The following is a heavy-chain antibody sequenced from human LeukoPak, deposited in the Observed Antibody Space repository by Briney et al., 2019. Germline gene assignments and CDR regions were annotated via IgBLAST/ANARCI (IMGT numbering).Heavy chain of an antibody. D-gene: IGHD6-13*01. Sequence: GGSLRLSCEASGFTFSSYGMHWVRQAPGKGLEWVAFIRYDGSNKYYADSVKGRFTISRDNSKNTLYLQMNSLRAEDTAVYYCAKDLEQQLVLDWFDPWGQGTLVTVSS. J-gene: IGHJ5*02. CDR1: GFTFSSYG. CDR3: AKDLEQQLVLDWFDP. CDR2: IRYDGSNK. V-gene: IGHV3-30*02.